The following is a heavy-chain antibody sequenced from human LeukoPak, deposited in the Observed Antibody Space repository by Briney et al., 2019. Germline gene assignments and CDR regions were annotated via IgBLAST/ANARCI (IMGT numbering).Heavy chain of an antibody. CDR1: GFTFSSYA. Sequence: PGGSLRLSCAASGFTFSSYAMSWVRQAPGKGLEWVSVIYSGGSTYYADSVKGRFTISRDNSKNTLYLQMNSLRAEDTAVYYCARGAVGGYSYGWPFDYWGQGTLVTVSS. D-gene: IGHD5-18*01. CDR3: ARGAVGGYSYGWPFDY. V-gene: IGHV3-53*01. CDR2: IYSGGST. J-gene: IGHJ4*02.